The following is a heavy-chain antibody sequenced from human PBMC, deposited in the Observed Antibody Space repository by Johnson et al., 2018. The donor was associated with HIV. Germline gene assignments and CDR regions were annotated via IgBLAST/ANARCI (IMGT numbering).Heavy chain of an antibody. V-gene: IGHV3-66*01. J-gene: IGHJ3*02. CDR2: IYSGGST. CDR1: GFSVSNTY. CDR3: AKAPLSGYEDAFDI. D-gene: IGHD3-22*01. Sequence: VQLVESGGGLVQSGGSLRLSCGASGFSVSNTYMNWVRQAPGKGLEWVSVIYSGGSTYYADSVKGRFTISRDNSKNTLYLQMNSLRAEDTAVYYCAKAPLSGYEDAFDIWGQGTMVTVSS.